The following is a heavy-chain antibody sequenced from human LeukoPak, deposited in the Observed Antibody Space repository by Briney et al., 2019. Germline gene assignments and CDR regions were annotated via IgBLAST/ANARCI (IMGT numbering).Heavy chain of an antibody. J-gene: IGHJ6*02. CDR2: ISSSGNTK. CDR1: GFTFNSYE. CDR3: ARNSRIAATGTGMDV. Sequence: PGGSLRLSCAASGFTFNSYEMNWVRQAPGKGLEWVSYISSSGNTKYYADSVKGRFTISRDNAKNSLYLQMNSLRAEDTAIYYCARNSRIAATGTGMDVWGQGTTVIVSS. V-gene: IGHV3-48*03. D-gene: IGHD6-13*01.